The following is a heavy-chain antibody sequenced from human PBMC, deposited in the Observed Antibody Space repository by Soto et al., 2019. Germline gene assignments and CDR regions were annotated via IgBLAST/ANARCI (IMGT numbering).Heavy chain of an antibody. V-gene: IGHV4-39*01. Sequence: SETLSLTCTVSGGSISSSSYYWGWIRQPPGKGLEWIGSIYYSGSTYYNPSLKSRVTISVDTSKNQFSLKLSSVTAADTAVYYFARRYGDCFDFWGQGTLVTVSS. D-gene: IGHD4-17*01. CDR2: IYYSGST. CDR1: GGSISSSSYY. J-gene: IGHJ4*02. CDR3: ARRYGDCFDF.